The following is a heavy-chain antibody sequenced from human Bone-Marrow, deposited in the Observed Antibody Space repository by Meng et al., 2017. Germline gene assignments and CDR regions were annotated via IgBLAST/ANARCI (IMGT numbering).Heavy chain of an antibody. CDR1: GGSFSSGSYY. J-gene: IGHJ5*02. V-gene: IGHV4-61*01. D-gene: IGHD3-10*01. CDR3: AREVSPYYYGSGSENWFDP. Sequence: RQESGPGLVRPSETLSLTCTVSGGSFSSGSYYWSWIRQPPGKGLEWIGYIYYSGSTNYNPSLKSRVTISVDTSKNQFSLKLSSVTAADTAVYYCAREVSPYYYGSGSENWFDPWGQGTLVTVSS. CDR2: IYYSGST.